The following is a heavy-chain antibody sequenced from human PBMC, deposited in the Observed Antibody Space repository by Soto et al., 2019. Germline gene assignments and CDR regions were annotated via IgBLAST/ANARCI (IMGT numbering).Heavy chain of an antibody. CDR1: GVSVSSYE. CDR3: AREPTGTTLRGSYRWFDP. D-gene: IGHD1-7*01. J-gene: IGHJ5*02. CDR2: ISSSGSTI. V-gene: IGHV3-48*03. Sequence: GGSLRLSRSASGVSVSSYEMHWVRQAPGEGLEWVSYISSSGSTIYYADSVSGRFTISRDKAKNSLYLQMHSLRAEDTAVYYCAREPTGTTLRGSYRWFDPWGQGTLVTVSS.